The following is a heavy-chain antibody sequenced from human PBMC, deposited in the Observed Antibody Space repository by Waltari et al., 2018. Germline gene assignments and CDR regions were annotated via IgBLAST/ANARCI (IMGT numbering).Heavy chain of an antibody. V-gene: IGHV3-23*01. D-gene: IGHD3-22*01. CDR1: GFSFSSCG. J-gene: IGHJ2*01. Sequence: EVQLLESGGGLVQTGGSLRPSCAASGFSFSSCGMRCVRQRPRTGWELVSGISGNGGSTYYADSVKGRFTISRDNSKNTLYLQMNSLRAEDTAVYYCAKSAGYYDRSGKRYFDLWGRGTLVTVSS. CDR3: AKSAGYYDRSGKRYFDL. CDR2: ISGNGGST.